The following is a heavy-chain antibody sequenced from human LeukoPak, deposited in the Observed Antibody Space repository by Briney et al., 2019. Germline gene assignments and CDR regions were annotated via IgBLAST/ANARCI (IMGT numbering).Heavy chain of an antibody. J-gene: IGHJ5*02. V-gene: IGHV1-2*06. D-gene: IGHD3-10*01. CDR2: INPDSGDA. CDR1: GYSFTDYY. Sequence: ASVKLSCKASGYSFTDYYIHWVRQAPGQGLEWMGRINPDSGDANSAQKFQGRVIMTRDTSISTAYMELRRLRSDDTATYYCAKDHGFIGSNWFDPWGQGTLVTVSS. CDR3: AKDHGFIGSNWFDP.